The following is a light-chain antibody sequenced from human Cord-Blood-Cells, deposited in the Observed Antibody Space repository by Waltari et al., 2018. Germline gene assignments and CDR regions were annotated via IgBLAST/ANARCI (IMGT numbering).Light chain of an antibody. CDR2: GAS. Sequence: VLKQSPGTPSLTPGDSTTHSCRASQSVSSSYLAWYQQKPGQPPRLLIYGASSSATGIPDRFSGIGSGTDFTLTLRRLEPEDCAVYYWQQYGRAPIAFAQDTRLEIK. CDR3: QQYGRAPIA. V-gene: IGKV3-20*01. J-gene: IGKJ5*01. CDR1: QSVSSSY.